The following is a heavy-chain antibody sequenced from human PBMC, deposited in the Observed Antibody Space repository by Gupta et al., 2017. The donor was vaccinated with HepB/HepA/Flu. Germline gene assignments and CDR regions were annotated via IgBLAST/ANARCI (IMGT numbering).Heavy chain of an antibody. CDR1: GSPCRTNA. Sequence: QAQVMRSGGDVVQPGSFPGVSWAVPGSPCRTNAMLWDRQAQGKGLECVAVISGDGTYKLYAASVKGRFIISRDNSKNTLYLQLHSLRSEDTAIYYCTRDSTSLVSGRGYSYGFYFWVRGTMVIVSS. V-gene: IGHV3-30-3*01. CDR2: ISGDGTYK. D-gene: IGHD2/OR15-2a*01. CDR3: TRDSTSLVSGRGYSYGFYF. J-gene: IGHJ4*02.